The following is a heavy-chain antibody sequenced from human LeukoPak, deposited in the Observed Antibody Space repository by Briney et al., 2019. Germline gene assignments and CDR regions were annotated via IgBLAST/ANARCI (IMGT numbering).Heavy chain of an antibody. Sequence: ASVKVSCKASGYTFTNYVISWVRQAPGQGLEWMGWMNPNSGNTGYAQKFQGRVTITRNTSISTAYMELSSLRSEDTAVYYCARGQYCSSTSCWGVEAWFDPWGQGTLVTVSS. D-gene: IGHD2-2*01. J-gene: IGHJ5*02. CDR1: GYTFTNYV. CDR2: MNPNSGNT. V-gene: IGHV1-8*03. CDR3: ARGQYCSSTSCWGVEAWFDP.